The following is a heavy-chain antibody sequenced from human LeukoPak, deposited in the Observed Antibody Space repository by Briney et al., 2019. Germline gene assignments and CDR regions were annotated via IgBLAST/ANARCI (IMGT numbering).Heavy chain of an antibody. J-gene: IGHJ5*02. V-gene: IGHV6-1*01. D-gene: IGHD3-10*02. CDR2: TYYGSKWFT. Sequence: SQTLSLTCAISGDSVSSKSAAWNWIRQSPSRGLEWLGRTYYGSKWFTDYAVSVKSRITINPDTSKNQFSLYLNSMTPEDTAVYYCARTTFTTYVNWFDPWGQGTLVTVSS. CDR1: GDSVSSKSAA. CDR3: ARTTFTTYVNWFDP.